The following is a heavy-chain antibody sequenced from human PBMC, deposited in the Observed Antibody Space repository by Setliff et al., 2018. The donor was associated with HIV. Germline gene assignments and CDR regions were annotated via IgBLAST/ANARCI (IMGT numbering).Heavy chain of an antibody. CDR3: ARERGPTGQWLYDY. D-gene: IGHD6-19*01. CDR1: GFTFSDYS. Sequence: GGSLRLSCAASGFTFSDYSMHWVRQAPGKGLEYVSVISGDGGTTFYEDSVKGRFTISRDNSKNTLYLQMGSLRAEDMAVYYCARERGPTGQWLYDYWGQGTLVTVSS. CDR2: ISGDGGTT. J-gene: IGHJ4*02. V-gene: IGHV3-64*02.